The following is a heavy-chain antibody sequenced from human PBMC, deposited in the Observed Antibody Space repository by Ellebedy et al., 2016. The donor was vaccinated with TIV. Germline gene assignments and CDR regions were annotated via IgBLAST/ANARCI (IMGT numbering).Heavy chain of an antibody. D-gene: IGHD6-19*01. Sequence: GESLKISXAASGFIFTNYAMHWVRQAPGKGLEWVAVIWYDGSNKHYADSVKGRFTISRDNSKNTLYLQMSSLRVEDTAVYFCAKDLEQWLGTMGNWGQGTPVTVSS. CDR3: AKDLEQWLGTMGN. J-gene: IGHJ4*02. CDR1: GFIFTNYA. V-gene: IGHV3-33*06. CDR2: IWYDGSNK.